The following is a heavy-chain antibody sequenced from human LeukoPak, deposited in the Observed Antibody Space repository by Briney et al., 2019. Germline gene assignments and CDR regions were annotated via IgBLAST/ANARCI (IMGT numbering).Heavy chain of an antibody. D-gene: IGHD5-24*01. V-gene: IGHV3-66*01. CDR1: GFTVSSNY. CDR2: IYSGGST. Sequence: GGSLRLSCAASGFTVSSNYMSWVRQAPGKGLEWVSVIYSGGSTYYADSVKGRFTISRDNSKNTLYLQMNSLRAEDTAVYYCANRDGYIGGAFDIWGQGTMVTVSS. J-gene: IGHJ3*02. CDR3: ANRDGYIGGAFDI.